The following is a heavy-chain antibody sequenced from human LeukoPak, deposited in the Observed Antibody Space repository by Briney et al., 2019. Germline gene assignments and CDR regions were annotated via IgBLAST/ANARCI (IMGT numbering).Heavy chain of an antibody. V-gene: IGHV3-66*01. D-gene: IGHD3-10*01. CDR2: IYSGGST. CDR3: ARVGPGIGDY. CDR1: GFTIISTY. Sequence: GGSLRLSCAASGFTIISTYLSWVRQAPGKGLEWVSVIYSGGSTYYADSVKGRFTISRDISKSTVYLQMNSLRAEDTAVYYCARVGPGIGDYWGQGTLVTVSS. J-gene: IGHJ4*02.